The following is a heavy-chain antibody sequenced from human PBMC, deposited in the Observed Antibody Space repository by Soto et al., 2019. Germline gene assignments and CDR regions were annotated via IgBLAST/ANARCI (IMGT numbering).Heavy chain of an antibody. CDR3: ARIAARPGDYYFDY. Sequence: GGSLRLSCAASGFTFSSYWMSWVRQAPGKGLEWVANIKQDGSEKYYVDSVKGRFTISRDNAKNSLYLQMNSLRAEDTAVHYCARIAARPGDYYFDYWGQGTLVTVSS. CDR2: IKQDGSEK. J-gene: IGHJ4*02. CDR1: GFTFSSYW. D-gene: IGHD6-6*01. V-gene: IGHV3-7*01.